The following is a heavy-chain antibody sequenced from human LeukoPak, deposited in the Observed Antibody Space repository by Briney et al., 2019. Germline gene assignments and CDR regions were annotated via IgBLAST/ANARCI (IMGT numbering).Heavy chain of an antibody. CDR1: GFTFSSYS. J-gene: IGHJ4*02. V-gene: IGHV3-21*01. CDR3: ARDLELVVPAYFDY. D-gene: IGHD2-2*01. Sequence: GGSLRLSCAASGFTFSSYSMNWVRQAPGKGLEWVSSISSSSSYIYYADSVKGRFTISRDNAKNSLYLQMNSLRAEDTAVYYCARDLELVVPAYFDYWGQGTLVTIAS. CDR2: ISSSSSYI.